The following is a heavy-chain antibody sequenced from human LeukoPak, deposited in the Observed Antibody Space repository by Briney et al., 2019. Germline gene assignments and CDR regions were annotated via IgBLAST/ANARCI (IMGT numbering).Heavy chain of an antibody. CDR2: IYYSGST. Sequence: SETLSLTCSVSGGSISPYHWNWIRQPPGKGLEWIGYIYYSGSTYYNPSLKSRVTISVDTSNFQFSLKLNSVTAADTAVYYCARADYSSNSKTFDNWGHGTLVTVSS. D-gene: IGHD6-13*01. CDR1: GGSISPYH. V-gene: IGHV4-59*01. CDR3: ARADYSSNSKTFDN. J-gene: IGHJ4*01.